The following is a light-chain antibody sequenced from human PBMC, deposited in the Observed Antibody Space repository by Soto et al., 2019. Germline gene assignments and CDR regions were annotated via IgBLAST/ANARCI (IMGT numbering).Light chain of an antibody. CDR3: CSYAGSYTFV. J-gene: IGLJ2*01. CDR1: SSDVGGYNY. Sequence: LTQPRSVSGSPGQSVTISCTGTSSDVGGYNYVSWYQQHPGKAPKLMIYDVSKRPSGVPDRFSGSKSGNTASLTISGLQADDEADYYCCSYAGSYTFVFGGGTKLTVL. CDR2: DVS. V-gene: IGLV2-11*01.